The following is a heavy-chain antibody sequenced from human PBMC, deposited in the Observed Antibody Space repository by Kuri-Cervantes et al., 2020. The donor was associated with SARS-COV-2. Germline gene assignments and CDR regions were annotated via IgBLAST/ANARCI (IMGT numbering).Heavy chain of an antibody. CDR3: ARLLYYDFWSGYRHYYYYYGMDV. V-gene: IGHV4-39*01. Sequence: SETLSLTCAVSGGSISSSNWWSWVRQPPGKGLEWIGSIYYSGSTYYNPSLKSRVTISVDTSKNQFSLKLSSVTAADTAVYYCARLLYYDFWSGYRHYYYYYGMDVWGQGTTVTVSS. J-gene: IGHJ6*02. CDR1: GGSISSSNW. D-gene: IGHD3-3*01. CDR2: IYYSGST.